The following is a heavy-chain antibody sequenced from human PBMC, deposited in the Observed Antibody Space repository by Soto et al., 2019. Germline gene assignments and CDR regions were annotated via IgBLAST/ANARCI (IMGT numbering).Heavy chain of an antibody. Sequence: EVQLVESGGGLVQPGRSLRLSCAASGFTFDDYAMHWVRQAPGKGLQWVSGISWHTGTIGYADSVKGRFTISRDNAKNSLYLQMNSLRPEDTAMYYCAKDMCSRVPTGYDQNAAFDLWGQGTMVTVSS. CDR3: AKDMCSRVPTGYDQNAAFDL. V-gene: IGHV3-9*01. J-gene: IGHJ3*01. D-gene: IGHD3-9*01. CDR2: ISWHTGTI. CDR1: GFTFDDYA.